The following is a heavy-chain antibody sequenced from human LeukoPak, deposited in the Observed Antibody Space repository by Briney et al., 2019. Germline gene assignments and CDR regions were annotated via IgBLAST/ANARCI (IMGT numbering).Heavy chain of an antibody. CDR1: GGSMSSSCYY. Sequence: PETLCDSSTVSGGSMSSSCYYWGWIRQPPGKGLEWLGSLYYSGYINYNPSLKSRVAISVDKSKNQFSLRLNSVTAADMAVYYCAGHDLWGQGTLVSPAS. CDR3: AGHDL. V-gene: IGHV4-39*01. J-gene: IGHJ4*02. CDR2: LYYSGYI.